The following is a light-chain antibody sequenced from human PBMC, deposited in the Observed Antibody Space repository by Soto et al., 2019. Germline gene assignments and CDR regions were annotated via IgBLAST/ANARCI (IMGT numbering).Light chain of an antibody. CDR3: ATWDSSLSGGV. V-gene: IGLV1-51*02. CDR2: EDN. CDR1: SSNIENNY. J-gene: IGLJ1*01. Sequence: HSALTQPPSVSAAPGQRVTIPRSGSSSNIENNYVSWYRQLPGTAPNLLIYEDNKRPSGIPDRFSGSKSGTSATLGITGLETGDEADYYCATWDSSLSGGVFGTGTKATVL.